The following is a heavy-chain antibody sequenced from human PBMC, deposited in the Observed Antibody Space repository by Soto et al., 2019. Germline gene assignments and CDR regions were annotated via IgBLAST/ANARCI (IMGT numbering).Heavy chain of an antibody. CDR2: INPKNGDT. Sequence: ASVKVSCKASGYTLTDYYMHWVRQAPGQGLEWMGWINPKNGDTNSAQKFRGRVTMTRDTSISTAYLELSSLRSDDTAVYYCARPTRSYSCYGMDVWGQGTTVTVSS. CDR1: GYTLTDYY. CDR3: ARPTRSYSCYGMDV. V-gene: IGHV1-2*02. J-gene: IGHJ6*02.